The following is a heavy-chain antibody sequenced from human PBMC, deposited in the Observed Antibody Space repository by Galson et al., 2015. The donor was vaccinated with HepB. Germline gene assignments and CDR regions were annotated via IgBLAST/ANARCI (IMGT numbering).Heavy chain of an antibody. J-gene: IGHJ4*02. D-gene: IGHD3-16*01. CDR2: ISHSGST. V-gene: IGHV4-34*01. CDR3: ACLSVAHTH. Sequence: SETLSLTCGIYGGSFGIYYWSWIRQPPGKALEWIGEISHSGSTNDNPSFKSRVTMSVDTSKNQFSLKLSSVTAADTAVYYCACLSVAHTHWGQGILVTVSS. CDR1: GGSFGIYY.